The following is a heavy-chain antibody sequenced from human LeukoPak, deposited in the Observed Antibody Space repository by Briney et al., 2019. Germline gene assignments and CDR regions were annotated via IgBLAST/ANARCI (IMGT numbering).Heavy chain of an antibody. J-gene: IGHJ4*02. D-gene: IGHD5-18*01. Sequence: SETLSLTCTVSGGSISSGSYYWSWIRQPAGKGLEWIGRIYTSGSTNYNPSLKSRVTISVDTSKNQFSLKLSSVTAADTAVYYCASRKRGYRYDFDYWGQGTLVTVSS. CDR3: ASRKRGYRYDFDY. CDR1: GGSISSGSYY. V-gene: IGHV4-61*02. CDR2: IYTSGST.